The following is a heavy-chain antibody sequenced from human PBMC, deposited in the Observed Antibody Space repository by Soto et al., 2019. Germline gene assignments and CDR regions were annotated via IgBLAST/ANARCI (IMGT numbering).Heavy chain of an antibody. CDR1: GGSISSYY. D-gene: IGHD3-10*01. CDR2: IYYSGST. V-gene: IGHV4-59*01. Sequence: SETLSLTCTVSGGSISSYYWSWIRQPPGKGLEWIGYIYYSGSTNYNPSLKSRVTISVDTSKNQFSLKLSSVTAADTAVYYCARAGDGGLLWFGEQYYYYGMDVWGQGTTVTVSS. CDR3: ARAGDGGLLWFGEQYYYYGMDV. J-gene: IGHJ6*02.